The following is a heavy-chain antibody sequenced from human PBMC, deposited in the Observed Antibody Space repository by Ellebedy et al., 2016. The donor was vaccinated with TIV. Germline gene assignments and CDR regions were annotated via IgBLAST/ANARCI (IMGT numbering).Heavy chain of an antibody. J-gene: IGHJ4*02. D-gene: IGHD3-3*01. V-gene: IGHV4-31*03. CDR1: GGSISSGGYY. CDR2: IYYSGST. CDR3: ARARYDFWSGYLIDF. Sequence: LRLSCTVSGGSISSGGYYWSWIRQHPGKGLEWIGYIYYSGSTYYNPSLKSRLTISVDTSKNQFSLKLSSVTAADTAMYNCARARYDFWSGYLIDFWGQGTLVTVSS.